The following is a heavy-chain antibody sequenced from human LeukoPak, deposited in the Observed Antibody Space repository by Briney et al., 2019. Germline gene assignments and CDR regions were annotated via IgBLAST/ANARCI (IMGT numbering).Heavy chain of an antibody. Sequence: SVKVSCKASGGTFSSYAISWVRQAPGQGLEWMGGITPIFGTANYAQKFQGRVTITADESTSTAYMELSSLRSEDTAVYYCARSEADEYSSSPPLDYWGQGTLVTVSS. J-gene: IGHJ4*02. CDR1: GGTFSSYA. CDR3: ARSEADEYSSSPPLDY. D-gene: IGHD6-6*01. V-gene: IGHV1-69*13. CDR2: ITPIFGTA.